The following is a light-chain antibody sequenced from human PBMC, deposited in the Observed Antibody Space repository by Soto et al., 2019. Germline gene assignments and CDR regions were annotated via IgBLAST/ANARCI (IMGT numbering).Light chain of an antibody. J-gene: IGKJ3*01. CDR3: QQYYSTPLT. CDR2: CAS. CDR1: PSVLYSSHNKNY. V-gene: IGKV4-1*01. Sequence: DIVMTQSPDSLAVSLGERATINCTSSPSVLYSSHNKNYLAWYQQKPGQPPKLLIYCASTRESGVPDRFSGSGSGTDFTLTISSLQAEDVAVYSCQQYYSTPLTFGPGTKVDIK.